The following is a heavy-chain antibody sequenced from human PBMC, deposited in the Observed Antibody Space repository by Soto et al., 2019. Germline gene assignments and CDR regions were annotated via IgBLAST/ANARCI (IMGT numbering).Heavy chain of an antibody. CDR2: IFFSGST. J-gene: IGHJ4*02. CDR3: ATGNEMFRGIT. V-gene: IGHV4-39*01. CDR1: GGSISSSSYY. Sequence: ASETLSLTCTVSGGSISSSSYYWGWIRQPPGKGLDWFGSIFFSGSTYYNPSLKSRVTISVDTSKNQFSLKLSSVTAADTAVYFCATGNEMFRGITWGQGTLVTVSS. D-gene: IGHD3-10*01.